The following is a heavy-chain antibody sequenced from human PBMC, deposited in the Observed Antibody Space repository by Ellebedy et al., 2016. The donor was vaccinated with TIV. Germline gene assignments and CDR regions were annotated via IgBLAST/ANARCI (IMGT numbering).Heavy chain of an antibody. D-gene: IGHD2/OR15-2a*01. V-gene: IGHV4-4*02. CDR1: GGSINSDNY. J-gene: IGHJ5*02. CDR3: ARDWTRGGGYFASWFDP. CDR2: VYHSGHT. Sequence: MPSETLSLTCGVSGGSINSDNYWSWVRQSPGRGLVWIGEVYHSGHTNYNPSLRSRVSISVDKSKSQFSLRLRSMTAADTAVYYCARDWTRGGGYFASWFDPWGQGTPVTVSS.